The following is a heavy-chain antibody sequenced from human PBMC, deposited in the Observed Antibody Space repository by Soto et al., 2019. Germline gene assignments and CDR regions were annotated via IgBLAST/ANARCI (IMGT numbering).Heavy chain of an antibody. V-gene: IGHV3-23*01. CDR3: AKDRAITMIVVVPFSLAGPRETNFEY. CDR2: ISGSGGST. Sequence: PGGSLRLSCAASGFTFSSYAMSWVRQAPGKGLEWVSAISGSGGSTYYADSVKGRFTISRDNSKNTLYLQMNSLRAEDTAVYYCAKDRAITMIVVVPFSLAGPRETNFEYWGQGNLVTVYS. D-gene: IGHD3-22*01. J-gene: IGHJ4*02. CDR1: GFTFSSYA.